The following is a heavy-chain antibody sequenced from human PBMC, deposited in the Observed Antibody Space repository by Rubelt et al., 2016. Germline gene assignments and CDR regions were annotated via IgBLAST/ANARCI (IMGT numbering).Heavy chain of an antibody. CDR3: ARVSGYYHDY. D-gene: IGHD3-22*01. J-gene: IGHJ4*02. Sequence: QVQLQQWGAGLLKPSETLSLTCAVYGGSFSGYYWSWIRQPPGKGLEWIGELNHSGSTNYNPSLKSRVNISVDTSKKQFSLKVSSGAAADTAVYYWARVSGYYHDYWGQGTLVTVSS. CDR2: LNHSGST. CDR1: GGSFSGYY. V-gene: IGHV4-34*01.